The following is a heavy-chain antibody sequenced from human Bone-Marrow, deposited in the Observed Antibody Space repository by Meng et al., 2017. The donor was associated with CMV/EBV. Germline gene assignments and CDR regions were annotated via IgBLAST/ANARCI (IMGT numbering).Heavy chain of an antibody. J-gene: IGHJ6*02. CDR2: TRNKANSYTT. CDR1: GFTFSDHY. V-gene: IGHV3-72*01. D-gene: IGHD2-2*01. CDR3: AREGSTSYGMDV. Sequence: GESLKISCAASGFTFSDHYMDWVRQASGKGLEWVGRTRNKANSYTTEYAASVKGRSTISRDDSKNSLYLQMNSRKTEDTAVYYCAREGSTSYGMDVWGQGTTVTVSS.